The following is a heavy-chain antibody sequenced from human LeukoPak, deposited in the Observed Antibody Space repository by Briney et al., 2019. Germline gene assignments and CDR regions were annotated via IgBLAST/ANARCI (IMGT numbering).Heavy chain of an antibody. CDR2: FDPEDGET. CDR1: GYTLTELS. V-gene: IGHV1-24*01. CDR3: ARDSALSGSIAGPPGA. D-gene: IGHD6-13*01. Sequence: ASVKVSCKVSGYTLTELSMHWVRQAPGKGLEWMGGFDPEDGETIYAQKFQGRVTMTTDTSTSTAYMELRSLRSDDTAVYYCARDSALSGSIAGPPGAWGQGTLVTVSS. J-gene: IGHJ5*02.